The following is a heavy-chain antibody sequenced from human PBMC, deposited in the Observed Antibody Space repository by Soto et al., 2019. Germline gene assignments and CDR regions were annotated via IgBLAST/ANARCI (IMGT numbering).Heavy chain of an antibody. CDR3: AKARDGYHGTFDY. V-gene: IGHV3-23*01. Sequence: SGGSLRLSCAASGFTFSSYTMTWVRQAPGKGLEWISVIIGSGTSTYYADSVKGRFTISRDNSKNTLYLQMIGLRAEDTAVYYCAKARDGYHGTFDYWGRGTLVTVSS. CDR1: GFTFSSYT. CDR2: IIGSGTST. D-gene: IGHD5-12*01. J-gene: IGHJ4*02.